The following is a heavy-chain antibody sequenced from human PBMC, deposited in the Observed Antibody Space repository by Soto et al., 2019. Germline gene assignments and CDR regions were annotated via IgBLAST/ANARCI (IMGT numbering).Heavy chain of an antibody. D-gene: IGHD1-1*01. J-gene: IGHJ4*02. CDR3: AKDRSYGTSDY. CDR1: GFTFSSYG. V-gene: IGHV3-30*18. Sequence: PGGSLRLSCAASGFTFSSYGMHWVRQAPGKGLEWVAVISYDGSNKYYADSVKGRFTISRDNSKNTLYLQMNSLRAEDTAVYYCAKDRSYGTSDYWGQGTLVT. CDR2: ISYDGSNK.